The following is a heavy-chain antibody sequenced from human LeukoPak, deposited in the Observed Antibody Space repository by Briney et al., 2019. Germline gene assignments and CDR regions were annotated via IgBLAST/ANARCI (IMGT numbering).Heavy chain of an antibody. CDR1: GFTFSSYA. CDR2: IRGSGGRT. CDR3: AGGRILRAESVFDF. V-gene: IGHV3-23*01. Sequence: GGSLRLSRAASGFTFSSYAMSWVREAPGKGLEWVSDIRGSGGRTYYADSVRGGFTISSDTADNSLYLQKNSLRSEDSALYYCAGGRILRAESVFDFWGQGTLVTVSS. D-gene: IGHD3-16*01. J-gene: IGHJ4*02.